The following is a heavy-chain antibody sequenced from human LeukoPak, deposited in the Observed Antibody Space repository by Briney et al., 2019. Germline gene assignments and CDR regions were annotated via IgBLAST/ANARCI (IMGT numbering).Heavy chain of an antibody. CDR3: GRGGYDMDV. D-gene: IGHD2-2*01. CDR1: GFTVSSHY. V-gene: IGHV3-66*01. J-gene: IGHJ6*02. Sequence: PGGSLRLSCVASGFTVSSHYMSWVRLAPGKGLEWVAVIERAGDRYYAGSVKGRFTIARDNSKNTLYLQMNSLRDEDTALYYCGRGGYDMDVWGQGTTVTVSS. CDR2: IERAGDR.